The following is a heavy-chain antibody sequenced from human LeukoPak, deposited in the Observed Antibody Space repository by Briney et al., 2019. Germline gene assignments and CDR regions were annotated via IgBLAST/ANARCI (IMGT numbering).Heavy chain of an antibody. V-gene: IGHV1-8*01. CDR2: IRPNSDDT. D-gene: IGHD1-1*01. CDR3: ARHFGTGDHFDY. Sequence: ASVKVSCKASGYTFTNNDIHWVRQATGQGLEWMGWIRPNSDDTGYAQKFQGRVTMTRNTSISTAYMELSSLRPEDTAVYYCARHFGTGDHFDYWGQGTLLIVSS. J-gene: IGHJ4*02. CDR1: GYTFTNND.